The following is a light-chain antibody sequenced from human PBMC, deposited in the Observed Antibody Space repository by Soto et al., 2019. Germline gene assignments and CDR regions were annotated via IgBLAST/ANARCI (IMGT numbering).Light chain of an antibody. CDR2: GAS. J-gene: IGKJ1*01. CDR3: QQYNNWWT. V-gene: IGKV3D-15*01. Sequence: EIVMTQSPATLSVSPGERATLSCRASQSVSSNLAWYQQKPGQAPRLLIYGASTRATGIPARFSGSGSGTEFTLTISSLQSEDFAVYYCQQYNNWWTFGQGTKG. CDR1: QSVSSN.